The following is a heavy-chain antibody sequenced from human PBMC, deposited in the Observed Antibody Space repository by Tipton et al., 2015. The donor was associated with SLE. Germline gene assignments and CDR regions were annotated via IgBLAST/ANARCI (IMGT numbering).Heavy chain of an antibody. CDR3: ARDYYDTSGDRVDY. CDR1: GGSISSGHW. D-gene: IGHD3-22*01. CDR2: IYHNGDT. J-gene: IGHJ4*02. V-gene: IGHV4-4*01. Sequence: TLSLTCAVSGGSISSGHWWSWVRQPPGKGLEWIGEIYHNGDTNYSPSLKSRVTISVDKSKNNFSLKLSSVTAADTAVYFCARDYYDTSGDRVDYWGQGTLVTVSS.